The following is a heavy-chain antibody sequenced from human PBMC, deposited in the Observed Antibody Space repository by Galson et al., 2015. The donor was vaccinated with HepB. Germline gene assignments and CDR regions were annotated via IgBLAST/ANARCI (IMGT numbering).Heavy chain of an antibody. CDR3: ASPFNYYDSSGSHTGMFDP. CDR1: GFTFSSYS. Sequence: SLRLSCAASGFTFSSYSMNWVRQAPGKGLEWVSSISSSSSYIYYADSVKGRFTISRDNAKNSLYLQMNSLRAEDTAVYYCASPFNYYDSSGSHTGMFDPWGQGTLVTVSS. CDR2: ISSSSSYI. J-gene: IGHJ5*02. V-gene: IGHV3-21*01. D-gene: IGHD3-22*01.